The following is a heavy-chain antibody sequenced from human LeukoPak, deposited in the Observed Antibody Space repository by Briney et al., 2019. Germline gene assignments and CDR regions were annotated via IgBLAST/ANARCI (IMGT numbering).Heavy chain of an antibody. Sequence: PGGSLRLSCAASGFTFGSYWMSWVRQAPGKGLEWVASIKQDGSEKYYVDSVKGRFTISRDNAKKSLYLQMNSLRAEDTAAYYCARAYYYDSADTFDIWGQGTMVTVSS. CDR2: IKQDGSEK. CDR3: ARAYYYDSADTFDI. V-gene: IGHV3-7*04. D-gene: IGHD3-22*01. J-gene: IGHJ3*02. CDR1: GFTFGSYW.